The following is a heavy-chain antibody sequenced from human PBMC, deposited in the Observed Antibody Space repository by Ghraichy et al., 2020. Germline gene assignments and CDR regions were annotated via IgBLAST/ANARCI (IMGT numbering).Heavy chain of an antibody. CDR3: GFSGSYSHYYYGMDV. V-gene: IGHV1-69*06. J-gene: IGHJ6*02. CDR1: RGTFSSYA. Sequence: SVKVSCKASRGTFSSYAISWVRQAPGQGLEWMGGIIPIFGTANYAQKFQGRVTITADKSTSTAYMELSSLRSEGTAVYYCGFSGSYSHYYYGMDVWGQGTTVTVSS. CDR2: IIPIFGTA. D-gene: IGHD1-26*01.